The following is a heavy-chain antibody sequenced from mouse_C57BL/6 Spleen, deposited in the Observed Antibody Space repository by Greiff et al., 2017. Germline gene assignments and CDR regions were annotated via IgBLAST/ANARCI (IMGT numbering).Heavy chain of an antibody. D-gene: IGHD2-1*01. V-gene: IGHV1-69*01. CDR2: IDPSDSYT. CDR3: ARNGNMDY. CDR1: GYTFTSYW. J-gene: IGHJ4*01. Sequence: QVQLKQPGAELVMPGASVKLSCKASGYTFTSYWMHWVKQRPGQGLEWIGEIDPSDSYTNYNQKFKGKSTLTVDKSSSTAYMQLSSLTSEDSAVYYCARNGNMDYWGQGTSVTVSS.